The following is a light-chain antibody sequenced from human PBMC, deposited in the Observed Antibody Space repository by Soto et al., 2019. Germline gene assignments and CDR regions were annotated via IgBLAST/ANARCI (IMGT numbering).Light chain of an antibody. CDR3: QQRSNWPPT. V-gene: IGKV3D-20*02. CDR2: GAS. J-gene: IGKJ5*01. Sequence: EIVLTQSPATLSLSPGERATVSCRASQSVSSSYLAWYQQKPGQAPRLLIYGASNRATGIPDRFSGSGSGTDFTLTISSLEPEDFAVYYCQQRSNWPPTFGQGTRLEIK. CDR1: QSVSSSY.